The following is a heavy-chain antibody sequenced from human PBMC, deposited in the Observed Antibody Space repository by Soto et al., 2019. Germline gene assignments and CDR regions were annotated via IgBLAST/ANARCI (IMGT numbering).Heavy chain of an antibody. CDR3: GRRQVVVAATHDSFDI. V-gene: IGHV3-11*01. CDR1: GFTFSVYY. J-gene: IGHJ3*02. Sequence: QVQLAESGGGLVEPGGSLRLSCAASGFTFSVYYMSWIRQAPGKGLEWVSYISGSGTSTYYADSVKGRFTISRDNAKTSLYLQMNNLRAEDTAVYYCGRRQVVVAATHDSFDIWGQGTMVTVSS. D-gene: IGHD2-15*01. CDR2: ISGSGTST.